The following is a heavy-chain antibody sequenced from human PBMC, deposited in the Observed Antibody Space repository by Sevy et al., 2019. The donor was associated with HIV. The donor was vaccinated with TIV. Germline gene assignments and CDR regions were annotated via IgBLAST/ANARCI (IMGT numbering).Heavy chain of an antibody. J-gene: IGHJ3*02. CDR2: IKGDGSTT. V-gene: IGHV3-74*01. Sequence: GGSLRLSCAASGFTFSRDYMHRVRQAPGKGLEWVAHIKGDGSTTRYVDSVKGRFTVSSDRSKNILYLQMDSLRAEDTAVYYCARMVSGGLRWELIKENAFDIWGQGTAVTVSS. D-gene: IGHD4-17*01. CDR1: GFTFSRDY. CDR3: ARMVSGGLRWELIKENAFDI.